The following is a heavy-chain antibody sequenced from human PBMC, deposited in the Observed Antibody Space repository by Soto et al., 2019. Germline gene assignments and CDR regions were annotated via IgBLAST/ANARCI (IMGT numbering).Heavy chain of an antibody. Sequence: QVQLVQSGAEVKKPGSSVKVSCKASGGTFSSYAISWVRQAPGQGLEWMGGIIPIFGTADYAQKFQGRVTITAHESTSAAYKELSSLRSEDTAVYYCARDWGVYDYSPFDYCGQGTLVTVSS. V-gene: IGHV1-69*12. J-gene: IGHJ4*02. CDR2: IIPIFGTA. CDR3: ARDWGVYDYSPFDY. D-gene: IGHD4-4*01. CDR1: GGTFSSYA.